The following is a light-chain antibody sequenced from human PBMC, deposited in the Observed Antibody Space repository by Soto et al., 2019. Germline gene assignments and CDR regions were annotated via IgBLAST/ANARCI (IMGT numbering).Light chain of an antibody. J-gene: IGKJ3*01. CDR1: QSVSSNY. CDR2: GAS. V-gene: IGKV3-20*01. CDR3: QQYGSSPLFA. Sequence: EIVLTQSPGTLSLSPGERATLSCRASQSVSSNYLAWYQQKPGQSPRLLIYGASSRATGIPDRFSGSGSGTDFTLTISSLEPEDFAVYYGQQYGSSPLFAFGPGTEVDLK.